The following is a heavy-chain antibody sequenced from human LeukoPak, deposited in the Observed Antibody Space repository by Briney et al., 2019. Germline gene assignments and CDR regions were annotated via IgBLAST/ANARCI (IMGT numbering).Heavy chain of an antibody. V-gene: IGHV4-59*01. CDR1: GGSISSYY. Sequence: SETLSLTCTVSGGSISSYYWSWIRQPPGKGLEWIGYIYYSGSTNYNPSLKSRVTISVDTSKNQFSLKLSSVTAADTAVYYCARVADTAMVKSYYYYYYMDVWGKGTTVTVSS. D-gene: IGHD5-18*01. J-gene: IGHJ6*03. CDR2: IYYSGST. CDR3: ARVADTAMVKSYYYYYYMDV.